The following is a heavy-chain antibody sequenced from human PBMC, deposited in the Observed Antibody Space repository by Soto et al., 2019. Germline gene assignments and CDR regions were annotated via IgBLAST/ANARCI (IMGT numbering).Heavy chain of an antibody. V-gene: IGHV4-31*03. CDR3: ARIKRDYDGVWGSYRLDY. J-gene: IGHJ4*02. D-gene: IGHD3-16*02. Sequence: SETLSLTCIVSGGSISSGGYYWSWIRQRPGQGLECIGYIYDTGSTYYNPSLKTRVTISIDTSKNQFSLNLRSVTAADTAVYYCARIKRDYDGVWGSYRLDYWGQGTLVTVSS. CDR2: IYDTGST. CDR1: GGSISSGGYY.